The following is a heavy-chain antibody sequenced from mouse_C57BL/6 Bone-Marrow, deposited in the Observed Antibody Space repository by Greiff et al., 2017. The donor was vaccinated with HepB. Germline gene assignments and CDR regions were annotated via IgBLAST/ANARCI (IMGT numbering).Heavy chain of an antibody. CDR1: GFTFSSYA. D-gene: IGHD2-2*01. Sequence: DVKLVESGGGLVKPGGSLKLSCAASGFTFSSYAMSWVRQTPEKRLEWVATISDGGSYTYYPDNVKGRFTISRDNAKNNLYLQMSHLKSEDTAMYYCARYRGLREGYYAMDYWGQGTSVTVSS. J-gene: IGHJ4*01. CDR3: ARYRGLREGYYAMDY. V-gene: IGHV5-4*03. CDR2: ISDGGSYT.